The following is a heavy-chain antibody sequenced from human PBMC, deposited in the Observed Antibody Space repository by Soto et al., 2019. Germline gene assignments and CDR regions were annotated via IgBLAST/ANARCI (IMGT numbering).Heavy chain of an antibody. CDR1: GGSMSEYF. CDR2: IYYLGST. D-gene: IGHD3-10*01. V-gene: IGHV4-59*01. Sequence: SETLSLTCSVSGGSMSEYFWSWIRQSPGKGLEWIGYIYYLGSTDYNPSLKSRVTISVDTSKRQFSLRLTSVTAADTAVYYCARDGYDGSGSPYPAYWGPGTQVTVPS. J-gene: IGHJ4*02. CDR3: ARDGYDGSGSPYPAY.